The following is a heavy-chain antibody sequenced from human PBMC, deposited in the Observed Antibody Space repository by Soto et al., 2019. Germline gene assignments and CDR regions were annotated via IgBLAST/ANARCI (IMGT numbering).Heavy chain of an antibody. Sequence: PSETLSLTCTVPGGSISSYYWSWIRQPPGKGLEWIGYIYYSGSTKYNPSLKSRVTISVDTSRNQFSLRLSSVTAADTAVYYCARGGKDYNFLTGPLVPFDYWGQGALVTVSS. CDR2: IYYSGST. V-gene: IGHV4-59*01. J-gene: IGHJ4*02. CDR1: GGSISSYY. CDR3: ARGGKDYNFLTGPLVPFDY. D-gene: IGHD3-9*01.